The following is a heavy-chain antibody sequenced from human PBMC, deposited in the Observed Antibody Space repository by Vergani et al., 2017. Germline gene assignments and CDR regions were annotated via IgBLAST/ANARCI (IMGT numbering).Heavy chain of an antibody. V-gene: IGHV3-53*02. Sequence: EVQLVETGGGLIQPGGSLRLSCAASGFTVSSNYMSWVRQAPGKGLEWVSVIYSGGSTYYADSVKGRFTISRDNSKNTLYLQMNSLRAEDTAVYYCARVGPGDGYSLDYWGQGTMVTVSS. D-gene: IGHD5-24*01. J-gene: IGHJ3*01. CDR1: GFTVSSNY. CDR3: ARVGPGDGYSLDY. CDR2: IYSGGST.